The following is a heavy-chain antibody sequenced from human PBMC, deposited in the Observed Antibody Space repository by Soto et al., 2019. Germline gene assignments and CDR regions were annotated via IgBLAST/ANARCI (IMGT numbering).Heavy chain of an antibody. D-gene: IGHD4-17*01. CDR1: GFTLSSYS. J-gene: IGHJ6*02. V-gene: IGHV3-21*01. CDR2: ISNSKSYI. CDR3: ARKGDGDYGAMDV. Sequence: EVQLVESGGGLVKPGGSLRLSCAASGFTLSSYSMNWVRQAPGKGLEWVSSISNSKSYIYYADSVKGRFTISRDNAENSLSLQMHSLRAEDTAVYYCARKGDGDYGAMDVWGQGTTVTVSS.